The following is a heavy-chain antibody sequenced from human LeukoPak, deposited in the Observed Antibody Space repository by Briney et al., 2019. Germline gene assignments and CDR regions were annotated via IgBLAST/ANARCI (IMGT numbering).Heavy chain of an antibody. V-gene: IGHV3-30-3*01. Sequence: PGGSLRLSCAASGFTFSSYAMHWVRQAPGKGLEWVAVISYDGSNKYYADSVKGRFTISRDNSKNTLYLQMNSLRAEDTAVYYCARGSGSLSFDYWGQGTLVTVSS. CDR3: ARGSGSLSFDY. CDR1: GFTFSSYA. CDR2: ISYDGSNK. J-gene: IGHJ4*02. D-gene: IGHD1-26*01.